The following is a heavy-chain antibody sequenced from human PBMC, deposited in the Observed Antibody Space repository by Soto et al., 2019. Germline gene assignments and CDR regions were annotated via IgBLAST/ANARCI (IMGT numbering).Heavy chain of an antibody. CDR3: ARDRGRDDPIDL. CDR2: IRHDGAHI. Sequence: QVQLVESGGGVVQPGTSLRLSCAESGFSFSSYGMHWVRQAPGKGLDWVAVIRHDGAHIEYADSEKGRFTVSRDNSKSWLYLQMNSLRAEDMAVYHCARDRGRDDPIDLWGQGTLVTVSS. J-gene: IGHJ4*02. CDR1: GFSFSSYG. V-gene: IGHV3-33*01. D-gene: IGHD3-10*01.